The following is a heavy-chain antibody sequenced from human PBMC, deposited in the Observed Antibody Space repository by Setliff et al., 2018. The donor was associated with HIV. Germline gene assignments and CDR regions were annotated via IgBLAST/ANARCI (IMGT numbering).Heavy chain of an antibody. D-gene: IGHD3-16*01. V-gene: IGHV1-18*01. Sequence: ASVKVSCKASGYTFINYDIYWVRQTTGQGLEWMGWMNPDSGNTNYAQKLKGRVTMTTDTSTSTAYMELRSLRSDDTAVYYCARIWGIPPLYYFDYWGQGTLVTVSS. CDR2: MNPDSGNT. J-gene: IGHJ4*02. CDR1: GYTFINYD. CDR3: ARIWGIPPLYYFDY.